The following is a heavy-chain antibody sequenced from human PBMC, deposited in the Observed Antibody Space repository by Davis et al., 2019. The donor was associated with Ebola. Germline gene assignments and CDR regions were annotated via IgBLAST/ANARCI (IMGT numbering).Heavy chain of an antibody. J-gene: IGHJ5*02. D-gene: IGHD3-16*01. CDR3: ARAGFGPPVWFDP. CDR1: GLTVSTNY. CDR2: IYSNGNT. V-gene: IGHV3-53*01. Sequence: GESLKISCAASGLTVSTNYMTWVRQAPGKGLEWVSLIYSNGNTFYADSVTGRFTISRDTSKNTLYLQMHSLRAEDTALYYCARAGFGPPVWFDPWGQGTLVAVSS.